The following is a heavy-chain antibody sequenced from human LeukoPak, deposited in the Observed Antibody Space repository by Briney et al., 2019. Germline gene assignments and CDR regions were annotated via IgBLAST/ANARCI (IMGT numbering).Heavy chain of an antibody. CDR3: VRDRGGGNWLDY. D-gene: IGHD1-20*01. CDR1: GFSINTYT. J-gene: IGHJ4*02. V-gene: IGHV3-48*04. Sequence: GGSLRLSCDASGFSINTYTMYWVRQAPGKGLEWVSYISSSGSTIYYADSVKGRFTISRDNAKNSLFLQMNSLRAEDTAVYFCVRDRGGGNWLDYWGQGTLVTVSS. CDR2: ISSSGSTI.